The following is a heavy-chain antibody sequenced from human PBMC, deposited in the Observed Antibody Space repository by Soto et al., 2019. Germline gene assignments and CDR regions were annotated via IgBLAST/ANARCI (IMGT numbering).Heavy chain of an antibody. J-gene: IGHJ6*03. CDR2: MNPNSGNT. Sequence: ASVTVSCTASGYTFTSYDINWVRQATGQGLEWMGWMNPNSGNTGYAQKFQGRVTMTRNTSISTAYMELSSLRSEDTAVYYCARRRRITIFGVVPSPMDVWGKGTTVTVSS. V-gene: IGHV1-8*01. D-gene: IGHD3-3*01. CDR1: GYTFTSYD. CDR3: ARRRRITIFGVVPSPMDV.